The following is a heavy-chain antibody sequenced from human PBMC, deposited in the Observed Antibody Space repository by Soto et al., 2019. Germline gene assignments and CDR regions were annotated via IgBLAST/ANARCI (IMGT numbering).Heavy chain of an antibody. CDR1: GFTFSHYA. J-gene: IGHJ4*02. V-gene: IGHV3-30*18. CDR2: MSYDGSNE. Sequence: QVQLVESGGGVVQPGRSLRLSCAASGFTFSHYAMHWVRQAPGKGLEWVALMSYDGSNEYYADSVKGRFTISRDNSKNTLYIQMNRLKADETAVYYCAKDGSQNFDYWGQGPLVTVSS. CDR3: AKDGSQNFDY. D-gene: IGHD1-26*01.